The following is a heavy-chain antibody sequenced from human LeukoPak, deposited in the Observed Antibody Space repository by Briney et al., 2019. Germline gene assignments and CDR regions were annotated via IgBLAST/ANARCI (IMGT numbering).Heavy chain of an antibody. D-gene: IGHD4-23*01. Sequence: GGSLRLSCAASGFTLNSYWMNWVRQAPGKGLVWVSRINSDGTSLTYADSVKGRFSISRDNAKNTLYLQMNSLRVEDTAVYYCARGRPHGNDYWGQGTLVTVSS. CDR3: ARGRPHGNDY. V-gene: IGHV3-74*03. J-gene: IGHJ4*02. CDR1: GFTLNSYW. CDR2: INSDGTSL.